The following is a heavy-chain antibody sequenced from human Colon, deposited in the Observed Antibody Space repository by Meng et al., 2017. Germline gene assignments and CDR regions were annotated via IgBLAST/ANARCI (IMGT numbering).Heavy chain of an antibody. V-gene: IGHV1-2*06. J-gene: IGHJ4*02. CDR1: GYTLTGHY. D-gene: IGHD2-21*02. CDR2: INPDRGET. Sequence: QEQLGKSGDEVKKPGASVKVSCRASGYTLTGHYMHWVRQAPGQGLEWMGRINPDRGETNYAQKFQGRVTLTRDTSINTAYMELTGLRSDDTAVYYCAKIHLGDSGLDYWGQGTLVTVSS. CDR3: AKIHLGDSGLDY.